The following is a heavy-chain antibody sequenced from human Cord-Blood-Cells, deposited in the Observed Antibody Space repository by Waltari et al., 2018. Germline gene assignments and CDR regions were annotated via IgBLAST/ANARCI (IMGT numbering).Heavy chain of an antibody. CDR1: GGSFSGSY. CDR3: ARRPYSGYDDY. CDR2: INHSGST. D-gene: IGHD5-12*01. V-gene: IGHV4-34*01. Sequence: QVQLQQWGAGLLKPSETLSLTCAVYGGSFSGSYWSWIRQPPGKGLVWIGEINHSGSTNYNPSLKSRVTISVDTSKNQFSLKLSSVTAADTAVYYCARRPYSGYDDYWGQGTLVTVSS. J-gene: IGHJ4*02.